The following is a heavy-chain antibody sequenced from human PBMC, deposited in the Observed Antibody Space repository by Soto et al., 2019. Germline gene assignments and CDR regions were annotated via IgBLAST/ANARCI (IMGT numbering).Heavy chain of an antibody. CDR3: AKDRSGSYYPPPDY. CDR1: GFTFSSYA. J-gene: IGHJ4*02. Sequence: PGGSLSLSCAASGFTFSSYAMSWVRQAPGKGLEWVSAISGSGGSTYYADSVKGRFTISRDNSKNTLCLQMNSLRAEDTAVYYCAKDRSGSYYPPPDYWGQGTLVTVSS. V-gene: IGHV3-23*01. D-gene: IGHD1-26*01. CDR2: ISGSGGST.